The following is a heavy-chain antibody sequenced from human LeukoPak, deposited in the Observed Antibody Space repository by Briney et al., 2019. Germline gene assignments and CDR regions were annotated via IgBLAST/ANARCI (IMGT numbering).Heavy chain of an antibody. D-gene: IGHD3-22*01. CDR1: GFTVSSNY. CDR2: IYSGGIT. J-gene: IGHJ4*02. Sequence: GGSLRLSCAASGFTVSSNYMSWVRQAPGKGLEWVSVIYSGGITYYADSVKGRFTISRDNSKNTLYLQMNSLRAEDTAVYYCARDNLGYYYESSGLDYWGQGTLVTVSS. V-gene: IGHV3-66*01. CDR3: ARDNLGYYYESSGLDY.